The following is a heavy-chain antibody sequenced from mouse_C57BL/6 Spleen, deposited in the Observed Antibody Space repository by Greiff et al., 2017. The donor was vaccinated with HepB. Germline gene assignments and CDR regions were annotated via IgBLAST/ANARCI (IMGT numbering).Heavy chain of an antibody. CDR1: GFNIKDAY. J-gene: IGHJ2*01. Sequence: EVQLQQSGAELVRPGASVKLSCTASGFNIKDAYMHWVKQRPEQGLEWIGWIDPENGDTEYASKFQGKATITADTSSNTAYLQLSSLTSEDTAVYYCTTTTVVAYDYWGQGTTLTVSS. D-gene: IGHD1-1*01. CDR2: IDPENGDT. CDR3: TTTTVVAYDY. V-gene: IGHV14-4*01.